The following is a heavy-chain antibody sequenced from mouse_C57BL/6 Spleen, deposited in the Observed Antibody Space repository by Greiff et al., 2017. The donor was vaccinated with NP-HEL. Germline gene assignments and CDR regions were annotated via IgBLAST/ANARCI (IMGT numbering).Heavy chain of an antibody. CDR1: GYTFTSYW. Sequence: QVQLQQPGTELVKPGASVKLSCKASGYTFTSYWMHWVKQRPGQGLEWIGNINPSNGGNNYNAKFKSKATLTVDKSSSTAYMQLSSLTSEDSSVYYCARPRGYYGSSYGAMDYWGQGTSVTVSS. CDR3: ARPRGYYGSSYGAMDY. J-gene: IGHJ4*01. V-gene: IGHV1-53*01. D-gene: IGHD1-1*01. CDR2: INPSNGGN.